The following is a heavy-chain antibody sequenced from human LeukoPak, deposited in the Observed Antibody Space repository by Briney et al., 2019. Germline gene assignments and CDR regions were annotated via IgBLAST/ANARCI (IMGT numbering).Heavy chain of an antibody. CDR3: ARDSRSGWYAY. D-gene: IGHD6-19*01. V-gene: IGHV1-18*01. CDR2: ISAYTGNT. Sequence: GASVKVSCKASGYTFTSYGISWVRQAPGEGLEWMGWISAYTGNTNYAQKLQGRVTMTTDTSTSTAYMELRSLRSEDTAVYYCARDSRSGWYAYWGQGTLVTVSS. CDR1: GYTFTSYG. J-gene: IGHJ4*02.